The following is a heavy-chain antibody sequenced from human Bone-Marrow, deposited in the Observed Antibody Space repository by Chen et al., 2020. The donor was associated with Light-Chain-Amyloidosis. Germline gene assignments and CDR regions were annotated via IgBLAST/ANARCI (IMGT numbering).Heavy chain of an antibody. CDR2: IWYDGSNK. CDR1: GFTFSSYG. Sequence: QVQLVESGGGVVQPGRSLRLSWAASGFTFSSYGMHWVRQAPGKGLEWVAVIWYDGSNKYYADSVKGRFTISRDNSKNTLYLQMNSLRAEDTAVYYCARGEAARPFDYWGQGTLVTVSS. D-gene: IGHD6-6*01. J-gene: IGHJ4*02. V-gene: IGHV3-33*01. CDR3: ARGEAARPFDY.